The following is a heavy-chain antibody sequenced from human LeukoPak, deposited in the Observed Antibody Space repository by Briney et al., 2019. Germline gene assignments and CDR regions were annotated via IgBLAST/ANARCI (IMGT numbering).Heavy chain of an antibody. CDR2: ISASGRST. V-gene: IGHV3-11*04. J-gene: IGHJ4*02. Sequence: GGSLRLSCAASGFTFSDYYMSWIRQAPGKGLEWVSSISASGRSTYYADSVKGRFTISRDNSKNTLYLQMNSLRAEDTAVYYCARGFRYDSSGYYSPSDYWGQGTLVTVSS. D-gene: IGHD3-22*01. CDR1: GFTFSDYY. CDR3: ARGFRYDSSGYYSPSDY.